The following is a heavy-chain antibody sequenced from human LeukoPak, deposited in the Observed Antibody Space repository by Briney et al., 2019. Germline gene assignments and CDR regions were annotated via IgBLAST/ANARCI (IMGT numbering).Heavy chain of an antibody. V-gene: IGHV4-30-2*01. CDR2: IYHSGST. J-gene: IGHJ6*03. Sequence: SETLSLTCAVSGGSISSGGYSWSWIRQPPGKGLEWIGYIYHSGSTYYNPSLKSRVTISVDTSKNQFSLKLSSVTAADTAVYYCARDGCSSTSCYKGLAYYYYYYMDVWGKGTTVTVSS. D-gene: IGHD2-2*02. CDR1: GGSISSGGYS. CDR3: ARDGCSSTSCYKGLAYYYYYYMDV.